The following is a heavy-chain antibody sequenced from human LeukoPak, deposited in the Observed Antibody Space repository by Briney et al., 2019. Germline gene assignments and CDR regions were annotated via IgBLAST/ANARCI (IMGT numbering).Heavy chain of an antibody. Sequence: PSETLSLTSAVYRGSFSGYYCSWIRQPPGKGLEWIGEINHSVITNYNPSLKSRVTISVDTSTNQFSLRLGSVTAADTAVYYCARVSYNWNRIDYWGEGNLVTVSS. V-gene: IGHV4-34*01. D-gene: IGHD1-20*01. J-gene: IGHJ4*02. CDR2: INHSVIT. CDR3: ARVSYNWNRIDY. CDR1: RGSFSGYY.